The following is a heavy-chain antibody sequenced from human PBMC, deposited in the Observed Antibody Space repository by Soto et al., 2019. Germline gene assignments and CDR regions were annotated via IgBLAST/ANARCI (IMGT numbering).Heavy chain of an antibody. CDR2: ISSDSNYI. J-gene: IGHJ4*02. CDR3: ARDFDLASSGYLDY. Sequence: GGSLRLSCAASGFTFNIFTLNWVRQAPGKGLEWVSSISSDSNYIYYADSLMGRFTISRDNAKNSLYLQMSSLRAEDTAVYYCARDFDLASSGYLDYWGQGTLVTVSS. D-gene: IGHD3-22*01. CDR1: GFTFNIFT. V-gene: IGHV3-21*01.